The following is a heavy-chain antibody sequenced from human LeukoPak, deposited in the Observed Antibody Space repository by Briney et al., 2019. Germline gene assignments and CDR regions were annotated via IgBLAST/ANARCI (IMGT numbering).Heavy chain of an antibody. J-gene: IGHJ4*02. V-gene: IGHV3-21*01. CDR3: ARVTVRISGSYPFDY. CDR1: GFTFSSYS. D-gene: IGHD1-26*01. Sequence: PGGSLRLSCAASGFTFSSYSMNWVRQAPGKGLEWVSSISSSSSYIYYADSVKGRFTISRDNAKNSLYLQMNSLRAEDTAVYYCARVTVRISGSYPFDYWGQGTLVTVSS. CDR2: ISSSSSYI.